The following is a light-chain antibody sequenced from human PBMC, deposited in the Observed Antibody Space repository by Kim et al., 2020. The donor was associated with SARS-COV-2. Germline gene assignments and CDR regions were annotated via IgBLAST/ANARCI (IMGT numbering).Light chain of an antibody. Sequence: DIQMNQSPSTLSASVGDRVTITCRASQSISSWLAWYQQKPGKAPKLLIYKASSLESGVPSRFSGSGSGTEFTLTISSLQPDDFATYYCQQYNSYSVTFCQGTKLEI. CDR2: KAS. V-gene: IGKV1-5*03. CDR3: QQYNSYSVT. CDR1: QSISSW. J-gene: IGKJ2*01.